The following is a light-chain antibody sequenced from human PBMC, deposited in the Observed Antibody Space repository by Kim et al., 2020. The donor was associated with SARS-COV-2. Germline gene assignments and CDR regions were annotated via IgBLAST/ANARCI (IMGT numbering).Light chain of an antibody. CDR1: QDIRND. V-gene: IGKV1-17*01. CDR2: GAS. CDR3: LQHNTYPIS. J-gene: IGKJ5*01. Sequence: ASEGDRVTITCRASQDIRNDLGWYQQNPGRAPKRLIYGASSLQSGVPSRFSGSGSGTEFTLTISSLQPEDFAIDFCLQHNTYPISFGQGTRLEIK.